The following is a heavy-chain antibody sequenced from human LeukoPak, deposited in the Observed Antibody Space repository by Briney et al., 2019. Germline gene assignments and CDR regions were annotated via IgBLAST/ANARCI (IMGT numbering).Heavy chain of an antibody. D-gene: IGHD3-16*02. CDR1: GGSFSGYY. V-gene: IGHV4-34*01. CDR2: INHSGST. CDR3: ARRMITFGGVIVYDY. J-gene: IGHJ4*02. Sequence: PSETLSLTCAVYGGSFSGYYWSWIRQPPGKGLEWIGEINHSGSTYYNPSLKSRVTISVDTSKNQFSLKLSSVTAADTAVYYCARRMITFGGVIVYDYWGQGTLVTVSS.